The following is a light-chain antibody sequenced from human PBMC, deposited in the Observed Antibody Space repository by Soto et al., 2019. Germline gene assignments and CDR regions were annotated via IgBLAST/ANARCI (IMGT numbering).Light chain of an antibody. V-gene: IGLV2-14*01. CDR1: SSDVGGYNY. Sequence: QSALTQPASVSGSPGQSITISCTGTSSDVGGYNYVSWYQQHPGKAPKLMIYDVSNRPSGVSNRFSGSKSGNTASLTISGLQAEDEADYDCSSRKFGGGTKLTVL. CDR3: SSRK. J-gene: IGLJ2*01. CDR2: DVS.